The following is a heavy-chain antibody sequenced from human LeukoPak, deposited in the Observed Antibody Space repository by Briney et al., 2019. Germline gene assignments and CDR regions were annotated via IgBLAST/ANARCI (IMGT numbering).Heavy chain of an antibody. CDR2: IYSGGTI. D-gene: IGHD2/OR15-2a*01. V-gene: IGHV3-53*01. Sequence: GGSLRLSCAASGFTVSSNYMAWVRQAPGKGLEWVSVIYSGGTIYYADSVKGRFTISRDNSKNTLYLQMNSLRAEDTAVYFCARGGYFSFDYWGQGTLVTVSS. J-gene: IGHJ4*02. CDR3: ARGGYFSFDY. CDR1: GFTVSSNY.